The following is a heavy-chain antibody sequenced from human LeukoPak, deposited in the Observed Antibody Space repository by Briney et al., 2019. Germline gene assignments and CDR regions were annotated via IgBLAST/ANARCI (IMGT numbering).Heavy chain of an antibody. D-gene: IGHD3-10*01. CDR1: GGSFSGYY. J-gene: IGHJ4*02. CDR2: INHSGST. CDR3: ASVDYYGSGSTIDY. Sequence: SETLSLTCAVYGGSFSGYYWSWIRQPPGKGLEWIGEINHSGSTNYNPSLKSRVTISVDTSKNQFSLKLSSVTAADTAVYYCASVDYYGSGSTIDYWGQGTLVTVSS. V-gene: IGHV4-34*01.